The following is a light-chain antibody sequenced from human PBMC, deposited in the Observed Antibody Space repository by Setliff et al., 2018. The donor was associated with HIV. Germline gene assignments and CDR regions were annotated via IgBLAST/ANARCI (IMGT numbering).Light chain of an antibody. CDR1: NSNIGSNT. V-gene: IGLV1-44*01. CDR2: GNN. J-gene: IGLJ3*02. CDR3: ATWDDSLNGPV. Sequence: QSALTQPPSASGTPGQRVTISCSGSNSNIGSNTVNWYQQLPGTAPKLLIYGNNQRPSGVPDRFSGSKSGTSASLAISGLQSEDEADYYCATWDDSLNGPVFGGGTQLT.